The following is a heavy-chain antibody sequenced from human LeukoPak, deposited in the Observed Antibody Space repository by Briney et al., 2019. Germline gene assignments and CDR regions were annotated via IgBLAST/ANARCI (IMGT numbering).Heavy chain of an antibody. D-gene: IGHD2-21*02. CDR2: ISSSGSTI. CDR1: GFTFSSYG. CDR3: ARALDCGGDCYATPFDY. Sequence: GSLRLSCAASGFTFSSYGMTWVRQAPGKGLEWVSYISSSGSTIYYADSVKGRFTISRDNAKNSLYLQMNSLRAEDTAVYYCARALDCGGDCYATPFDYWGQGTLVTVSS. J-gene: IGHJ4*02. V-gene: IGHV3-48*01.